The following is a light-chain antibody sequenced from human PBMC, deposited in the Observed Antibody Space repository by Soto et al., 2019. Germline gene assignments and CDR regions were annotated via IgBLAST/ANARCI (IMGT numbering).Light chain of an antibody. J-gene: IGKJ5*01. CDR2: GAS. V-gene: IGKV3-20*01. CDR1: QSVSSIY. Sequence: EIVLTQSPGTLSLSPGERATLSCRASQSVSSIYFAWYQQKPGQPPRLFIYGASSRATGIPDRFSGSGSGTDFTLTISRLEPEDFAVYYCQQYASAEITFGQGTRLEIK. CDR3: QQYASAEIT.